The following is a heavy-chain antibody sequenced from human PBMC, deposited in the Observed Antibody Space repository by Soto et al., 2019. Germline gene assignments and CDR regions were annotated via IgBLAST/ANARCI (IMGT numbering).Heavy chain of an antibody. J-gene: IGHJ4*02. V-gene: IGHV1-46*01. Sequence: QVQLVQSGAEVKKPGASVTVSCKASGYTFTKYYMHWVRQAPGQGLEWMGIINPSGGSTAYAQKFQGRVNITRDTSTSQGYMELSSLRSEDTAVYFCARADSGSYCCSGYWGQGTLLTVSS. D-gene: IGHD1-26*01. CDR3: ARADSGSYCCSGY. CDR2: INPSGGST. CDR1: GYTFTKYY.